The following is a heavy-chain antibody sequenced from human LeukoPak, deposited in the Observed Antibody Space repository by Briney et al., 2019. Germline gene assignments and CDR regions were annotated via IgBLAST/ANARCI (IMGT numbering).Heavy chain of an antibody. V-gene: IGHV5-51*01. CDR1: GYRFNAYW. CDR3: ARRGLYCSGGSCYSFNWFDP. CDR2: IYPDDSDT. D-gene: IGHD2-15*01. Sequence: PGASLKISCKSSGYRFNAYWIAWVRQMPGKGLEWMGIIYPDDSDTRYSPSFQGQVTISADKSISTAYLQWSSLKASDTAMYYCARRGLYCSGGSCYSFNWFDPWGQGTLVTVSS. J-gene: IGHJ5*02.